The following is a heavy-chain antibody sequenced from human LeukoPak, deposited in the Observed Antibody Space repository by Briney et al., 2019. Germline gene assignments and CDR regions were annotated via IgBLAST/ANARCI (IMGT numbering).Heavy chain of an antibody. J-gene: IGHJ4*02. CDR1: GFSLSNYG. V-gene: IGHV3-33*01. D-gene: IGHD3-16*01. CDR3: ARWGGTRQYYFDY. CDR2: INFDGSIK. Sequence: PGGSLRLSCAASGFSLSNYGMHWVRQGPGKELEWVAFINFDGSIKYYADSVKGRFTISKDSSKNTLYLQMNSLRADDTAMYYCARWGGTRQYYFDYWGQGTLATVSS.